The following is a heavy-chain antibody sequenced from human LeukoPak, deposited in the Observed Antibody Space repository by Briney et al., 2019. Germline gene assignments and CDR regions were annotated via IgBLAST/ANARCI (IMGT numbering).Heavy chain of an antibody. D-gene: IGHD3-9*01. V-gene: IGHV4-39*01. CDR3: ARGDVLSGDILTSFFDY. CDR2: IYYSGNT. J-gene: IGHJ4*02. CDR1: GGSISSSSYY. Sequence: PSETLSLTCTVSGGSISSSSYYWGWIRQPPGKGLEWIGSIYYSGNTYYSPSLKSRVTISVDTSRNQFSLKLYSVTAADTAVYYCARGDVLSGDILTSFFDYWGQGTLVTVSS.